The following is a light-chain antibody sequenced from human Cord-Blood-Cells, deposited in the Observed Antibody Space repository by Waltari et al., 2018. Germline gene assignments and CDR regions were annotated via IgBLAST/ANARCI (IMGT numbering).Light chain of an antibody. CDR3: QSYDSSNHWV. J-gene: IGLJ3*02. Sequence: NFMLTQPPSVSESPGKTVTISFTRRSRRLASTSLPWYQQRPGRAPTTVTYEDNQIPSGGPDRFSGSIDSSSTSASLTISGLQTEDEADYYCQSYDSSNHWVFGGGTKLTVL. CDR2: EDN. V-gene: IGLV6-57*03. CDR1: SRRLASTS.